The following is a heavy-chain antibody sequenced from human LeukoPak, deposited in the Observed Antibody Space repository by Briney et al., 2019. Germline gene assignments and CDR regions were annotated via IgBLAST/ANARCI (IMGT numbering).Heavy chain of an antibody. D-gene: IGHD3-16*01. V-gene: IGHV3-7*01. CDR2: IKQDGSEK. CDR3: ARSPWGRFDP. J-gene: IGHJ5*02. CDR1: GFTFSSYE. Sequence: GGSLRLSCAASGFTFSSYEMNWVRQAPGKGLEWVANIKQDGSEKYYVDSVKGRFTISRDNAKNSLYLQMNSLRAEDTAVYYCARSPWGRFDPWGQGTLVTVSS.